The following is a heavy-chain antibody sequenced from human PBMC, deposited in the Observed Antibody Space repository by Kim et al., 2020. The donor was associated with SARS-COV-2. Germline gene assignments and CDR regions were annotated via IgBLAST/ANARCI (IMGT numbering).Heavy chain of an antibody. J-gene: IGHJ5*02. CDR3: ARGGYGYSYGLNWFDP. CDR1: GGSFSGYY. D-gene: IGHD5-18*01. V-gene: IGHV4-34*01. Sequence: SETLSLTCAVYGGSFSGYYWSWIRQPPGKGLEWIGEINHSGSTNYNPSLKSRVTISVDTSKNQFSLKLSSVTAADTAVYYCARGGYGYSYGLNWFDPWGQGTLVTVSS. CDR2: INHSGST.